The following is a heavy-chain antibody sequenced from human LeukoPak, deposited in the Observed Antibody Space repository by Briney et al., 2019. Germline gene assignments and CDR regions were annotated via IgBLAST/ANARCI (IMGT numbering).Heavy chain of an antibody. CDR3: ATAADYYYYGMDV. D-gene: IGHD2-15*01. CDR2: FDPEDGET. Sequence: VASVKVSCKVSGYTLTELSMHWVRQAPGKGLEWMGGFDPEDGETIYAQKFHGRVTMTEDTSTDTAYMELSSLRSEDTAVYYCATAADYYYYGMDVWGQGTTVTVSS. CDR1: GYTLTELS. J-gene: IGHJ6*02. V-gene: IGHV1-24*01.